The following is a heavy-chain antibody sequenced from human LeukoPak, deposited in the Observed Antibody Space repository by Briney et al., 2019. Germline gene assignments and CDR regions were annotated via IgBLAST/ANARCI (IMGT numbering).Heavy chain of an antibody. Sequence: AGGSLRLSCAASGFTFSSYAMSWVRQAPGKGLEWVSAISGSGGSTYYADSVKGRFTISRDNSKNTLYLQMNSLRAEDTAVYYCAKALYDYYDSGGYYYAPGAFDIWGQGTMVTVSS. CDR1: GFTFSSYA. V-gene: IGHV3-23*01. D-gene: IGHD3-22*01. J-gene: IGHJ3*02. CDR2: ISGSGGST. CDR3: AKALYDYYDSGGYYYAPGAFDI.